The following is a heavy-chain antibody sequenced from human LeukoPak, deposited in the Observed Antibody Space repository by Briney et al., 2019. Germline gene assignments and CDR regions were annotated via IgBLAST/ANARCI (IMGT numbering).Heavy chain of an antibody. V-gene: IGHV3-23*01. CDR2: ISGSGGST. J-gene: IGHJ4*02. D-gene: IGHD4-23*01. CDR1: GFTFSSYW. Sequence: GVSLRLSCAASGFTFSSYWISWVRQAPGKGLEWVSAISGSGGSTYYADSAKGRFTISRDNSKNTLYLQMNSLRAEDTDVYYCANPLGQLRYFDYWGQGTLVTVSS. CDR3: ANPLGQLRYFDY.